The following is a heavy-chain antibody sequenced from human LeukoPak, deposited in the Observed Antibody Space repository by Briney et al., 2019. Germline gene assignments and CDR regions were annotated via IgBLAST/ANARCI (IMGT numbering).Heavy chain of an antibody. CDR3: ARDHNYAFDN. D-gene: IGHD1-1*01. Sequence: GGSLRLSCAASGFPFIEYSMNWVRQVPGKGLEWISYIGIDSGNTQHADSVRGRFTISADKAKNSLYLQMSSLRVDDTAVYYCARDHNYAFDNWGQGTLVSVAS. CDR2: IGIDSGNT. V-gene: IGHV3-48*01. J-gene: IGHJ4*02. CDR1: GFPFIEYS.